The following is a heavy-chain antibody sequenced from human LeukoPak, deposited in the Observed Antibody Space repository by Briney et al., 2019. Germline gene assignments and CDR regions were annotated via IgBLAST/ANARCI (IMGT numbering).Heavy chain of an antibody. CDR3: ARLRIAAAYY. Sequence: PETLSLTCTVSGGSISSSSYYWGWIRQPPGKGLEWIGSIYYSGSTYYNPSLKSRVTISVDTSKNQFSLKLSSVTAADTAVYYCARLRIAAAYYWGQGTLVTVSS. D-gene: IGHD6-13*01. CDR2: IYYSGST. J-gene: IGHJ4*02. V-gene: IGHV4-39*01. CDR1: GGSISSSSYY.